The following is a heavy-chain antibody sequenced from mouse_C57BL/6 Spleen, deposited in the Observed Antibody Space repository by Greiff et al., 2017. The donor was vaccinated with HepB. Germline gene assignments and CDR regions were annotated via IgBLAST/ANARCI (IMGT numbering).Heavy chain of an antibody. CDR2: FHPYNDDT. CDR3: ATGSNYEFAY. J-gene: IGHJ3*01. D-gene: IGHD2-5*01. CDR1: GYTFTTYP. Sequence: VKLMESGAELVKPGASVKMSCKASGYTFTTYPIEWMKQNHGKSLEWIGTFHPYNDDTKYNEKFKGKATLTVEKSSSTVYLELSRLTSDDSAVYYCATGSNYEFAYWGQGTLVTVSA. V-gene: IGHV1-47*01.